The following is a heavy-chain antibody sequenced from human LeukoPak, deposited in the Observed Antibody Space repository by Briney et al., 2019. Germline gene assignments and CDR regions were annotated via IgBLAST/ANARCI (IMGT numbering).Heavy chain of an antibody. Sequence: GGSLRLSCAASGFTFSSYWMSWVRQAPGKGLEWVSSISSSSSYIYYADSVKGRFTISRDNAKNSLYLQMNSLRAEDTAVYYCARGDLAVAGNANYWGQGTLVTVSS. D-gene: IGHD6-19*01. CDR1: GFTFSSYW. CDR3: ARGDLAVAGNANY. CDR2: ISSSSSYI. J-gene: IGHJ4*02. V-gene: IGHV3-21*01.